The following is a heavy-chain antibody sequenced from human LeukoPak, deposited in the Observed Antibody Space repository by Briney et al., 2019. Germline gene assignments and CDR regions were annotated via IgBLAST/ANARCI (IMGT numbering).Heavy chain of an antibody. V-gene: IGHV3-7*03. J-gene: IGHJ4*02. CDR3: VRDDGYYYGSGSH. CDR1: GLRFSNSW. CDR2: IKQDGSET. Sequence: PGGSLRLSCVVSGLRFSNSWMMWVRQAPGKGLEWVANIKQDGSETYYVDSVKGRFTISRDNAKSSLYLQMNSLRVDDTAVYYCVRDDGYYYGSGSHWGQGTPVTVSS. D-gene: IGHD3-10*01.